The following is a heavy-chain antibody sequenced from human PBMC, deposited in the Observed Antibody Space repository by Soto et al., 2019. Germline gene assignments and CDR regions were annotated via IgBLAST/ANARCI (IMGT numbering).Heavy chain of an antibody. J-gene: IGHJ5*02. CDR3: ARAPLALTTVSWFDP. V-gene: IGHV1-3*01. D-gene: IGHD4-4*01. CDR1: GYTFTSYA. Sequence: QVQLVQSGAEVKKPGASVKVSCKASGYTFTSYAMHWVRQAPGQRLEWMGWINAGNGNTKYSQKFQGRVTITRDTSASTAYMELSSLRSEDTAVYYCARAPLALTTVSWFDPWGQGTLVTVSS. CDR2: INAGNGNT.